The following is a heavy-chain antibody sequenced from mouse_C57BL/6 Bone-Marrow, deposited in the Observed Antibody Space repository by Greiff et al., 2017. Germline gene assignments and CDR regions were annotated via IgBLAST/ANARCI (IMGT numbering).Heavy chain of an antibody. Sequence: VQLQQPGAELVKPGASVKMSCKASGYTFTSYWLTWVKQRPGQGLEWIGDIYPGSGSTNYNEKFKSKATLTVDTSSSTADMQLSSLTSEDSAVYYCASNDGSSYWYFDVWGTGTTVTGSS. J-gene: IGHJ1*03. CDR3: ASNDGSSYWYFDV. V-gene: IGHV1-55*01. D-gene: IGHD1-1*01. CDR1: GYTFTSYW. CDR2: IYPGSGST.